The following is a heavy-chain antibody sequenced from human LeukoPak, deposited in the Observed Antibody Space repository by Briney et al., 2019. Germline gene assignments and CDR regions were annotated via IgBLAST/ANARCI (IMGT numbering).Heavy chain of an antibody. CDR1: GGTFSSYA. J-gene: IGHJ6*03. V-gene: IGHV1-18*01. CDR2: ISAYNGNT. Sequence: GASVKVSCKASGGTFSSYAISWVRQAPGQGLEWMGWISAYNGNTNYAQKLQGRVTMTTDTPTSTAYMELRSLRSDDTAVYYCARAADIVVVVAATHYYYMDVWGKGTTVTISS. CDR3: ARAADIVVVVAATHYYYMDV. D-gene: IGHD2-15*01.